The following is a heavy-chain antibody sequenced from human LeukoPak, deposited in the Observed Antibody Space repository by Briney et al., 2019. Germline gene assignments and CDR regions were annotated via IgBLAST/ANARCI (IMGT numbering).Heavy chain of an antibody. CDR3: AHLWGTGSTWFDP. CDR1: GFTFSSYE. CDR2: ISSSGGSI. V-gene: IGHV3-48*03. J-gene: IGHJ5*02. Sequence: PGGSLRLSCTASGFTFSSYEMNWVRQAPGKGLEGVSYISSSGGSIFYADSVKGRFTISRDNAKNSLYLQMNGLRAEDTAAYYCAHLWGTGSTWFDPWGQGTLVIVSA. D-gene: IGHD3-3*02.